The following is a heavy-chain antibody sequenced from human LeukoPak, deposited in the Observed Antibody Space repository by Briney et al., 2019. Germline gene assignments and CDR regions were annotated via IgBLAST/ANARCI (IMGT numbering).Heavy chain of an antibody. Sequence: ASVKVSCKASGYTFTSYDINWVRQATGQGLEWMGWISAYNGNTNYAQKLQGRVTMTTDTSTSTAYMELRSLRSDDTAVYCCARLNWGLRWFDPWGQGTLVTVSS. D-gene: IGHD7-27*01. J-gene: IGHJ5*02. CDR2: ISAYNGNT. V-gene: IGHV1-18*01. CDR3: ARLNWGLRWFDP. CDR1: GYTFTSYD.